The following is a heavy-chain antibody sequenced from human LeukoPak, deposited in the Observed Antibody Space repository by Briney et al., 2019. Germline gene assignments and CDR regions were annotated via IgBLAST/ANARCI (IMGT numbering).Heavy chain of an antibody. CDR2: IFYSGSS. J-gene: IGHJ4*02. D-gene: IGHD6-25*01. CDR3: AGRAARFFDY. CDR1: GDSLNSYY. Sequence: SETLSLTCTVPGDSLNSYYWSWIRQPPGEGLQWIGYIFYSGSSNYNASLRSRVAISVDTSKNQFSLKLTSVTAADTAVYYCAGRAARFFDYWGQGILVTVSS. V-gene: IGHV4-59*01.